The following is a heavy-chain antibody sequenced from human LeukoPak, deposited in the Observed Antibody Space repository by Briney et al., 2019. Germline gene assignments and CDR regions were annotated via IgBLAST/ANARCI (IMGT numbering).Heavy chain of an antibody. CDR3: ARDGDPLAYCGGDCYSGAFDI. Sequence: GGSLRLSCAASGFTFSDYYMSWIRQAPGKGLEWVSHISSSGSTIYYADSVKGRFTISRDNAKNSLYLQMNSLRAEDTAVYYCARDGDPLAYCGGDCYSGAFDIWGQGTMVTVSS. D-gene: IGHD2-21*02. CDR2: ISSSGSTI. J-gene: IGHJ3*02. CDR1: GFTFSDYY. V-gene: IGHV3-11*01.